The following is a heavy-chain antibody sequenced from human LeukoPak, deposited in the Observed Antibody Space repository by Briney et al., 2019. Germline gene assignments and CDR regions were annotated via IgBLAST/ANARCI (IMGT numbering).Heavy chain of an antibody. J-gene: IGHJ4*02. D-gene: IGHD3-10*01. Sequence: ASVKVSCKASVYTFKNYGITWVRQAPGQGLEWVGWICAYNGNTNYAQKFQGRVTITADESTSTAYMELSSLRSEDKAAYYCARVGNYYGSGTFDYWGQGTLVTVSS. CDR3: ARVGNYYGSGTFDY. CDR2: ICAYNGNT. CDR1: VYTFKNYG. V-gene: IGHV1-18*01.